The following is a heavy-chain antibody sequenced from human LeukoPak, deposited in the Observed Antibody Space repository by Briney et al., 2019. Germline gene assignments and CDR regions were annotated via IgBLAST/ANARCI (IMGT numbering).Heavy chain of an antibody. J-gene: IGHJ6*02. CDR1: GFTFSSYG. D-gene: IGHD6-6*01. Sequence: GGSLRLSCAASGFTFSSYGMHWVRQAPGKGLEWVAVISYDGSNKYYADSVKGRFTISRDNSKNTLYLQMNSLRAEDTAVYYCAKGSSSSVHYYGMDVWGQGTTVTVSS. CDR2: ISYDGSNK. V-gene: IGHV3-30*18. CDR3: AKGSSSSVHYYGMDV.